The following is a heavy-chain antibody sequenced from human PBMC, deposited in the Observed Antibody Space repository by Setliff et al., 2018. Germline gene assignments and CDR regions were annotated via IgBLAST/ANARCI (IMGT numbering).Heavy chain of an antibody. CDR1: GGTFTNYG. V-gene: IGHV1-46*01. CDR2: INPSGGYA. D-gene: IGHD6-25*01. CDR3: ASGAAADAFHI. Sequence: ASVKVSCKASGGTFTNYGVSWVRQAPGQGLEWMGIINPSGGYANYAQKFQGGVTITRDTSATTAYMELSSLQSEDTAVYFCASGAAADAFHIWGLGTMVTVSS. J-gene: IGHJ3*02.